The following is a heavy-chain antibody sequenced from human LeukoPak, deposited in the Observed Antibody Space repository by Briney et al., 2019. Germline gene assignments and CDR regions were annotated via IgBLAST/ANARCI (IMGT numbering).Heavy chain of an antibody. CDR1: GYTFSNYG. J-gene: IGHJ6*02. CDR3: ARSASVTSYYYYGMDV. Sequence: GASVKVSCKASGYTFSNYGISWVRQAPGQGLEWMGWISAYNGYTDYAQKFQGRVTITADESTSTAYMELCSLRSEDTAVYYCARSASVTSYYYYGMDVWGQGTTVTVSS. V-gene: IGHV1-18*01. CDR2: ISAYNGYT. D-gene: IGHD2/OR15-2a*01.